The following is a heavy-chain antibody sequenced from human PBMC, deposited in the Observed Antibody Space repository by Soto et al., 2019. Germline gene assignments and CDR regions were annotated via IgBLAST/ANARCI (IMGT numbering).Heavy chain of an antibody. D-gene: IGHD3-22*01. J-gene: IGHJ3*02. CDR3: ARDLRVTMIVVGHDAFDI. CDR1: GFTFSSYS. Sequence: EVQLVESGGGLVQPGGSLRLSCAASGFTFSSYSMNWVRQAPGKGLEWVSYISSSSSTIYYADSVKGRFTISRDNAKNSXXLQMNSLRDEDTAVYYCARDLRVTMIVVGHDAFDIWGQGTMVTVSS. V-gene: IGHV3-48*02. CDR2: ISSSSSTI.